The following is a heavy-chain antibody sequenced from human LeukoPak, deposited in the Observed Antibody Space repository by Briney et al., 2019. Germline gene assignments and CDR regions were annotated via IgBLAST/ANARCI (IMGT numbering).Heavy chain of an antibody. CDR1: GGSISSGGYS. Sequence: SETLSLTCAVSGGSISSGGYSWSWIRQPPGKGLEWIGYIYHSGSTYYNPSLKSRVTISVDTSKNQFSLKLSSVTAADTAVYYCARADQPLLYFDYWGQGTLVTVSS. CDR3: ARADQPLLYFDY. D-gene: IGHD2-2*01. V-gene: IGHV4-30-2*01. J-gene: IGHJ4*02. CDR2: IYHSGST.